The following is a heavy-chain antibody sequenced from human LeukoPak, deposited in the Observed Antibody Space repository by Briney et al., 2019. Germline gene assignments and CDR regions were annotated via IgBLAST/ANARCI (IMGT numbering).Heavy chain of an antibody. CDR1: GGSISSYY. V-gene: IGHV4-59*01. CDR2: IYYSGST. Sequence: SETLSLTCTVSGGSISSYYWSWIRQPPGKGLEWIGYIYYSGSTNYNPSLKSRVTISVDTSKNQFSLKLSSVTAADTAVYYCARRLEYCSGGSCYYAFDIWGQGTMVTVSS. D-gene: IGHD2-15*01. J-gene: IGHJ3*02. CDR3: ARRLEYCSGGSCYYAFDI.